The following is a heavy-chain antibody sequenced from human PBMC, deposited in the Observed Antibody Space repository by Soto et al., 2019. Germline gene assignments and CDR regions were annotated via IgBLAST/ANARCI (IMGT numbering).Heavy chain of an antibody. Sequence: QVKLQQWGAGLLKPSETLSLTCAVYGGSFSGYYWSWIRQPPGKGLEWIGEINHSGSTNYNPSLKRVSTKSVDMSYNQLDLKLSSVTATDTAVYYGTRPASGDLRGSSCYAERDCWGQRTVFTVS. CDR3: TRPASGDLRGSSCYAERDC. CDR2: INHSGST. V-gene: IGHV4-34*01. CDR1: GGSFSGYY. J-gene: IGHJ1*01. D-gene: IGHD2-15*01.